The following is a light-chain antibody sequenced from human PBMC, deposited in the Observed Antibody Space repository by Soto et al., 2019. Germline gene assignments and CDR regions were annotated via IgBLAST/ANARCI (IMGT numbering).Light chain of an antibody. Sequence: EMVMTQSPATLSVSPGERATLSCRASQNLSRNLAWYQQQPGQAPRLLIFYASTRATGIPARFNRSGSGTEFTLTISSLQSEDFAVDYCQQYDKWPHTFGQGTKLEIK. J-gene: IGKJ2*01. CDR2: YAS. V-gene: IGKV3-15*01. CDR1: QNLSRN. CDR3: QQYDKWPHT.